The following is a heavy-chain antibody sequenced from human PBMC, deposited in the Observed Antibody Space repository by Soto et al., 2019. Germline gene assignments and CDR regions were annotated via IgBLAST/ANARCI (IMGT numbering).Heavy chain of an antibody. J-gene: IGHJ4*02. CDR1: GFTFSGDYW. D-gene: IGHD3-3*01. CDR3: ASTRGY. CDR2: IKEDGRET. Sequence: EVLVVESGGGLVQPGGSLRLSCAVSGFTFSGDYWMKWVRQAPGKGLEWVATIKEDGRETYYVDSVKGRFTISRDSAKNSLYLQMNSLRVEATAVYYCASTRGYWGQGTLVTVSS. V-gene: IGHV3-7*03.